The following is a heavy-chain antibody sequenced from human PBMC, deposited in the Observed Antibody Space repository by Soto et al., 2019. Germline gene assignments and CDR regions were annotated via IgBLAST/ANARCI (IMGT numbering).Heavy chain of an antibody. CDR2: IYYSGTT. V-gene: IGHV4-59*08. CDR1: GGSISSYY. Sequence: QVQLQESGPGLVKPSETLSLTCTVSGGSISSYYWSWIRQPPGKGLEWIGYIYYSGTTNYNPSLKSRLTISVDTSKNQFSLKLSSVTAADTAVYYCARHAGTELDYWGQGTLVTVSS. J-gene: IGHJ4*02. CDR3: ARHAGTELDY. D-gene: IGHD3-10*01.